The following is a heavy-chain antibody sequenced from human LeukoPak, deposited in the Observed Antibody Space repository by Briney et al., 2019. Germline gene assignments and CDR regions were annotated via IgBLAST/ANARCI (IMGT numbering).Heavy chain of an antibody. CDR2: IYHSGST. V-gene: IGHV4-38-2*02. J-gene: IGHJ4*02. D-gene: IGHD3-22*01. Sequence: PSETLSLTCTVSGYSISSGYYWGWIRQPPGKGLEWIGSIYHSGSTYYNPSLKSRVTISVDTSKNQFSLKLSSVTAADTAVYYCARGGEIVVIKLGWDYWGQGTLVTVSS. CDR1: GYSISSGYY. CDR3: ARGGEIVVIKLGWDY.